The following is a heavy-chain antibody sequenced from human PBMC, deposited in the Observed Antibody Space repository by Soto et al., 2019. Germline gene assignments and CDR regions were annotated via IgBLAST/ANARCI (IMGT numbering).Heavy chain of an antibody. CDR1: GFTFSGYS. J-gene: IGHJ6*03. D-gene: IGHD4-17*01. Sequence: PGGSLRLSCAASGFTFSGYSMNWVRQAPWKGLEWVSSISSSGSYIYYADSVKGRFTISRDNAKNSLYLQMNSLRAEDTAVYYCGSSGDQSYYYYMDVWGKGTTVTVSS. CDR3: GSSGDQSYYYYMDV. V-gene: IGHV3-21*01. CDR2: ISSSGSYI.